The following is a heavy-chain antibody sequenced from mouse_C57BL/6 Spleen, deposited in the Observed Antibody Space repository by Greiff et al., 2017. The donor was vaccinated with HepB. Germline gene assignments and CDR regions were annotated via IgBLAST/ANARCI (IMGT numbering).Heavy chain of an antibody. V-gene: IGHV1-72*01. CDR2: IDPNSGGT. D-gene: IGHD1-1*01. CDR1: GYTFTSYW. CDR3: ASIYYYCSSSFAY. J-gene: IGHJ3*01. Sequence: QVQLQQPGAELVKPGASVKLSCKASGYTFTSYWMHWVKQRPGRGLEWIGRIDPNSGGTKYNEKFKSKATLTVDKPSSTAYMQLSSLTSEDSAVYYCASIYYYCSSSFAYWGQGTLVTVSA.